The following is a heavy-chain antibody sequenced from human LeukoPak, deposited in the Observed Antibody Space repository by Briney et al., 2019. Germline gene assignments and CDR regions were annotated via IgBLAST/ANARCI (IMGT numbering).Heavy chain of an antibody. V-gene: IGHV1-18*01. CDR3: ARATSLGDSSGYYYADS. CDR1: GYIFTNYG. Sequence: ASVKVSCKASGYIFTNYGISWVRQAPGRGLEWMGWISGDNDNTYYAQKYQGIVTMTTDTSTNTAYMELRSLRSDDTAVYYCARATSLGDSSGYYYADSWGQGTLVTVSS. D-gene: IGHD3-22*01. J-gene: IGHJ5*01. CDR2: ISGDNDNT.